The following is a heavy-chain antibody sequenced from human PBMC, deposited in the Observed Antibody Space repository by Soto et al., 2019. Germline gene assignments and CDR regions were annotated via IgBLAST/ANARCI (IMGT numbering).Heavy chain of an antibody. Sequence: WASVKVSCKVSGYTLTELSMHWVRQAPGKGLEWMGGFDPEDGETIYAQKFQGRVTMTEDTSTDTAYMELSSLRSEDTAVYYCATDSRYANWNFDYWGQGTLVTVSS. CDR3: ATDSRYANWNFDY. D-gene: IGHD1-1*01. J-gene: IGHJ4*02. CDR1: GYTLTELS. V-gene: IGHV1-24*01. CDR2: FDPEDGET.